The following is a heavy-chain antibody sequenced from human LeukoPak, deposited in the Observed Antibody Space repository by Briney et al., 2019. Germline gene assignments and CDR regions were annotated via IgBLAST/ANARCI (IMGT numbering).Heavy chain of an antibody. J-gene: IGHJ4*02. Sequence: GGSLRLSCAASGFTFSTYWMNWVRQAPGRGLEWVASIKDDGSEKNYVDSVKGRFTISRDNANKSLCLQMNSLRAEDTAVYYCVAAGGYWGQGTLVTVSS. CDR2: IKDDGSEK. D-gene: IGHD6-13*01. CDR1: GFTFSTYW. CDR3: VAAGGY. V-gene: IGHV3-7*05.